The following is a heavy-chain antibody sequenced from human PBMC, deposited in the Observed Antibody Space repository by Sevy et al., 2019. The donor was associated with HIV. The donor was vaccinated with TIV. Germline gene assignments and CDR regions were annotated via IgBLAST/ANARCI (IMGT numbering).Heavy chain of an antibody. J-gene: IGHJ6*02. CDR3: ARLKEDYYYYYGMDV. V-gene: IGHV3-33*01. CDR2: IWYDGSNK. Sequence: GGSLRLSCAASGFTFSSYGMHWVRQAPGKGLEWVAVIWYDGSNKYYADSVKGRFTISRDNSKNTLYLQMNSLRAEDTAVYYCARLKEDYYYYYGMDVWGQRTTVTVSS. CDR1: GFTFSSYG.